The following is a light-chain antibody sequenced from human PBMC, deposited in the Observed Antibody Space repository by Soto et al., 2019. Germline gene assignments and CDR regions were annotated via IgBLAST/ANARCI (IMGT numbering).Light chain of an antibody. Sequence: IVMTQSPVTLSMSPGDRATLSCRASQNVATNVAWYQQKPGQAPRLRIYGASIRATGVPARFSGSGSGTEFTLTIDSLQSEDFAVFYCHQATSGLRTFGRGNRVEV. V-gene: IGKV3-15*01. CDR2: GAS. J-gene: IGKJ1*01. CDR1: QNVATN. CDR3: HQATSGLRT.